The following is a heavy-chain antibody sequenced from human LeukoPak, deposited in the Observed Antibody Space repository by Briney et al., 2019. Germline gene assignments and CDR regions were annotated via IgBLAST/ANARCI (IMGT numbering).Heavy chain of an antibody. D-gene: IGHD6-19*01. Sequence: PSETLSLTCIVSGGSISSYYWSWIRQPPGKGLEWIGYIYYSGSTNYNPSLKSRVTISVDTSKNQFSLKLSSVTAADTAVYYCARAPRDSSGWYPFDYWGQGTLVTVSS. CDR3: ARAPRDSSGWYPFDY. V-gene: IGHV4-59*01. CDR2: IYYSGST. J-gene: IGHJ4*02. CDR1: GGSISSYY.